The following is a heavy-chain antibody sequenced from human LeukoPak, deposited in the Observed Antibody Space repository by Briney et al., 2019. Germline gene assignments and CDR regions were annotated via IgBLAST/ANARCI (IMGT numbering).Heavy chain of an antibody. CDR3: ARYYYVSGSYYFDY. D-gene: IGHD3-10*01. Sequence: PSETLSLTCTVSGGSINNYYWSWIRQPPGKGLEWIGYIYCSGSTNYNPSLKSRLTISVDTSKNQFSLKLSSVTAADTAVYYCARYYYVSGSYYFDYWGQGTLVTASS. CDR1: GGSINNYY. CDR2: IYCSGST. V-gene: IGHV4-59*01. J-gene: IGHJ4*02.